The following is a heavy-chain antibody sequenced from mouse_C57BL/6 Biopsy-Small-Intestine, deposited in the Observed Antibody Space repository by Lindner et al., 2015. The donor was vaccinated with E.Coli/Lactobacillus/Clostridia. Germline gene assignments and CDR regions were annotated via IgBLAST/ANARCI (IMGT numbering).Heavy chain of an antibody. Sequence: SVKVSCKASGYSFTRYGITWLRQAPGQGLEWMGWIGVYNDYTSYVQKFQGRVTMTTDTSTNTAYMELRSLTSDDTAVYFCARVGGHYFDSSGYYFPSGNWFDSWGQGTPVTVSS. CDR2: IGVYNDYT. CDR3: ARVGGHYFDSSGYYFPSGNWFDS. J-gene: IGHJ4*01. D-gene: IGHD1-1*01. V-gene: IGHV1-14*01. CDR1: GYSFTRYG.